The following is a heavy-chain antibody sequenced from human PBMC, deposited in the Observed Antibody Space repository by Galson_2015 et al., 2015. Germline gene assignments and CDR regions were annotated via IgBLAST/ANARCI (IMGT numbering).Heavy chain of an antibody. D-gene: IGHD2-8*01. J-gene: IGHJ3*02. V-gene: IGHV1-69*04. CDR3: ARDDVDAYAFDI. CDR1: GGTFDSYR. Sequence: SVKVSCKASGGTFDSYRISWLRQGPGQGLEWMGRIVPLPGFPNYAQEFQGRVTITADRSTTTAYMELSSLTSEDTAIYYCARDDVDAYAFDIWGQGTLVTVSS. CDR2: IVPLPGFP.